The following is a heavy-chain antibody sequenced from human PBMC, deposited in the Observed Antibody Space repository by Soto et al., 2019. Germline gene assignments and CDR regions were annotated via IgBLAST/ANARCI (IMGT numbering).Heavy chain of an antibody. Sequence: GGSLRLSCAASGFTFSSYAMHWVRQAPGKGLEWVAVISYDGSNKYYADSVRGRFTISTDNSKNTLYLQMNSLRAEDTAVYYCARAERQYYYDTSAFDIWGQGTMVTVSS. CDR2: ISYDGSNK. J-gene: IGHJ3*02. V-gene: IGHV3-30-3*01. CDR3: ARAERQYYYDTSAFDI. D-gene: IGHD3-22*01. CDR1: GFTFSSYA.